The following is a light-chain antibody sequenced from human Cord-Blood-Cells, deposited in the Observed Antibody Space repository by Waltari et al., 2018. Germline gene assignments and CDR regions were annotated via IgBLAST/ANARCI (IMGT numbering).Light chain of an antibody. V-gene: IGKV3-15*01. Sequence: EIGITQSPATLAVSTGARATISCRASRSVGSNLAWYQQKPAQAPRLRIYGASTRATGMPARCSGSGSRTEFTRTFSSLQSEDCAVYCCQKYNNGPLTFSGGTNVEIK. CDR2: GAS. CDR1: RSVGSN. J-gene: IGKJ4*01. CDR3: QKYNNGPLT.